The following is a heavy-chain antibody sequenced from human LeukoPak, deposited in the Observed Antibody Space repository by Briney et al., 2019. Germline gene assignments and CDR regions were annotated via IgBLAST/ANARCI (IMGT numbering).Heavy chain of an antibody. CDR1: CGSLCGSMGRYY. V-gene: IGHV4-61*01. CDR3: ARIPLGYSGAYYFDS. Sequence: SDTLSLTYSVSCGSLCGSMGRYYWSWLRQTPGKGLERIGYISSSCSINDTPTLTSRVTISVATSKNQFFLNLRSVSAADTAVYYCARIPLGYSGAYYFDSSGQRNPVT. J-gene: IGHJ4*02. CDR2: ISSSCSI. D-gene: IGHD5-12*01.